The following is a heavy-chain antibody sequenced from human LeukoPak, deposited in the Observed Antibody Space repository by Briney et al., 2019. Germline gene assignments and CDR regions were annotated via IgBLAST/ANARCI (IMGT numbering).Heavy chain of an antibody. J-gene: IGHJ6*04. V-gene: IGHV3-30*18. Sequence: PGRSLRLSCAASGFTFSSYGMHWVRQAPGKGLEWVAVISYDGSNKYYADSVKGRFTISRDNSKNTLYLQMNSLRAEDTAVYYCAKDRGIVVPAAIGYYYYYYGTDVWGKGTTVTVSS. D-gene: IGHD2-2*01. CDR1: GFTFSSYG. CDR2: ISYDGSNK. CDR3: AKDRGIVVPAAIGYYYYYYGTDV.